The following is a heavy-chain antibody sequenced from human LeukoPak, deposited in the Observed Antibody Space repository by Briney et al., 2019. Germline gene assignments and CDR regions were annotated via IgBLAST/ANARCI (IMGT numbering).Heavy chain of an antibody. J-gene: IGHJ4*02. D-gene: IGHD3-10*01. V-gene: IGHV3-74*01. CDR2: INSDGSST. CDR3: ARDSRFTMVRGVIDY. CDR1: GFTFSSYW. Sequence: PGGSLRLSCAASGFTFSSYWMHWVRQAPGKGLVWVSRINSDGSSTSYADSVKGRFTISRDNAKNSLYLQMNSLRAEDTAVYYCARDSRFTMVRGVIDYWGQGTLVTVSS.